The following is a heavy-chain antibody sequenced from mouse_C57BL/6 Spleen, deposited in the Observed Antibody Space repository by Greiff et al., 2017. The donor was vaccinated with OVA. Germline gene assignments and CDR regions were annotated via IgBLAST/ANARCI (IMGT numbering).Heavy chain of an antibody. CDR3: ARRHYGSRGYAMDY. V-gene: IGHV1-18*01. Sequence: VQLQQSGPELVKPGASVKIPCKASGYTFTDYNMDWVKQSHGKSLEWIGDINPNNGGTIYNQKFKGKATLTVDKSASTAYMELRSLTSEDTAVYYCARRHYGSRGYAMDYWGQGTSVTVSS. CDR1: GYTFTDYN. CDR2: INPNNGGT. D-gene: IGHD1-1*01. J-gene: IGHJ4*01.